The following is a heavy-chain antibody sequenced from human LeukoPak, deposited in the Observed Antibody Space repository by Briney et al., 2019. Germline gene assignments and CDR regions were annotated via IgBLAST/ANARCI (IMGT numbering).Heavy chain of an antibody. V-gene: IGHV4-38-2*02. CDR1: GYSISSGYY. CDR2: IYHSGST. J-gene: IGHJ4*02. Sequence: SETLSLTCTVSGYSISSGYYWGWIRQPPGKGLEWIGSIYHSGSTYYNPSLKSRVTISVDTSKNQFSLKLSSVTAADTAVYYCARDRAVGAKVDYWGQGTLVTVSS. CDR3: ARDRAVGAKVDY. D-gene: IGHD3-16*01.